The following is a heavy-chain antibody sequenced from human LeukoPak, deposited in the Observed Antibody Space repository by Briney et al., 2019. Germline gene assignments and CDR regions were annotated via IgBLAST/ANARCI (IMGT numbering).Heavy chain of an antibody. CDR3: ARGDFWSGYNY. CDR2: IYTSGNT. Sequence: PSETLSLTCTVSGGSITSGSYYWSWIRQPAGKGLEWIGRIYTSGNTNYNPSLKSRVTISVDTSKNQFSLKLSSVTAADTAVYYCARGDFWSGYNYWGQGTLVTVSS. J-gene: IGHJ4*02. V-gene: IGHV4-61*02. CDR1: GGSITSGSYY. D-gene: IGHD3-3*01.